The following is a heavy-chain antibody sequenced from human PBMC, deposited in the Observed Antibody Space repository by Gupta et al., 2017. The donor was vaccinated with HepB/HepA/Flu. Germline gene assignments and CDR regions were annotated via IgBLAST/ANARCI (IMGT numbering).Heavy chain of an antibody. Sequence: VQLQPSGAVPSTPSDTLSLTCAACGGSFSGYYWSWIRQPPGKGLEWIGETNHSGSTNYNPSHRSRVTISVDTSKNQFSLKLSSVTAAETAVYYCARGSVIGATISGFDPWGQGTLVTVSS. V-gene: IGHV4-34*01. CDR1: GGSFSGYY. CDR3: ARGSVIGATISGFDP. J-gene: IGHJ5*02. CDR2: TNHSGST. D-gene: IGHD5-12*01.